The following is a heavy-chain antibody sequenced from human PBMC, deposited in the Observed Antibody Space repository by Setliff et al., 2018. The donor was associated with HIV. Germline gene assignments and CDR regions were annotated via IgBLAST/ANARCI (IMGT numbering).Heavy chain of an antibody. Sequence: LSLTCAVSGGSMSSHYWSWMRQRPGKGLAWVAYVYYSGSSNYNPSLKSRVTVSVDTAKRQFSLNLKSVTAADTAVYYCARMESTRPPRGLDYWGPGRLVTVSS. CDR3: ARMESTRPPRGLDY. CDR2: VYYSGSS. J-gene: IGHJ4*02. V-gene: IGHV4-59*08. CDR1: GGSMSSHY. D-gene: IGHD6-6*01.